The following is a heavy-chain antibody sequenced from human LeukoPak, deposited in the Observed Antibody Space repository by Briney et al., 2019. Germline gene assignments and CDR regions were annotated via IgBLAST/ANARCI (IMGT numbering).Heavy chain of an antibody. J-gene: IGHJ4*02. CDR1: GFTFSNYW. V-gene: IGHV3-7*01. Sequence: VQPGGSLRLSCAASGFTFSNYWMTWVRQAPGKGLEWVANINRDGSERYYVDSVKGRFTISRDNGKNTLFLQMNSLRAEDAAVYYCVRGNDYGGPHYWGQGTLVTVSS. CDR3: VRGNDYGGPHY. D-gene: IGHD4-23*01. CDR2: INRDGSER.